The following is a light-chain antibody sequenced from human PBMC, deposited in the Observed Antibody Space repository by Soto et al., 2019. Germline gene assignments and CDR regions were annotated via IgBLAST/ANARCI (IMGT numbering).Light chain of an antibody. CDR1: QSVDSN. V-gene: IGKV3-15*01. Sequence: EILMTQSPATVSLSAFGGSTLSCRASQSVDSNLAWYQQKPGQAPRLLIYGASTRATGISARFSGSGSGTEFTLTISSLQSEDFGVYYCQQYNNWWTFGQGTKVDI. CDR3: QQYNNWWT. CDR2: GAS. J-gene: IGKJ1*01.